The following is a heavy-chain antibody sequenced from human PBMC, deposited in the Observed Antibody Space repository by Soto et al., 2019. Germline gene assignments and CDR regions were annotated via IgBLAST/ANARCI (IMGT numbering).Heavy chain of an antibody. CDR2: ISGSGGST. J-gene: IGHJ4*02. CDR1: GFTFSSYA. Sequence: GGSLRLSCAASGFTFSSYAMSWVRQAPGKGLEWVSAISGSGGSTYYADSVKGRFTISRDNSKNTLYLQMNSLRAEDTAVYYCAKVLRGVAAAGTRGPYYFDYWGQGTLVTVSS. V-gene: IGHV3-23*01. D-gene: IGHD6-13*01. CDR3: AKVLRGVAAAGTRGPYYFDY.